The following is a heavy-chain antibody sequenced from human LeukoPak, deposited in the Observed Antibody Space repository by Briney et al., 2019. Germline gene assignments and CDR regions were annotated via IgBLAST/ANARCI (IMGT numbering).Heavy chain of an antibody. Sequence: PGGSLRLSCAASGFTFSSYAMSWVRQAPGKGLGWVSAISGSGGSTYYADSAKDRFTISRDNSKNTLYLQMNSLRAEDTAVYYCAKDIAVADNYYYYGMDVWGKGTTVTVSS. V-gene: IGHV3-23*01. CDR3: AKDIAVADNYYYYGMDV. D-gene: IGHD6-19*01. CDR1: GFTFSSYA. CDR2: ISGSGGST. J-gene: IGHJ6*04.